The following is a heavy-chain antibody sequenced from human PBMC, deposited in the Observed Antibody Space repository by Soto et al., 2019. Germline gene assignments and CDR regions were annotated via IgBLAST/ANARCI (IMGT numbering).Heavy chain of an antibody. CDR2: MNPNSGNT. D-gene: IGHD2-15*01. J-gene: IGHJ3*02. CDR3: ASSQGYCSGGSCYGSDAFDI. Sequence: GASVKVSCKASGYTFTSYDINWVRQATGQGLEWMGWMNPNSGNTGYAQKFQGRVTMTRNTSISTAYMELSSLRSEDTAVYYCASSQGYCSGGSCYGSDAFDIWGQGTMVTVSS. V-gene: IGHV1-8*01. CDR1: GYTFTSYD.